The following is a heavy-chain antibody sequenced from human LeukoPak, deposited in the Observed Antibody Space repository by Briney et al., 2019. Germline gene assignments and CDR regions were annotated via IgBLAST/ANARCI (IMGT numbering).Heavy chain of an antibody. CDR3: ARVVLGYSYGLLDY. J-gene: IGHJ4*02. CDR2: ISYDGSNK. D-gene: IGHD5-18*01. V-gene: IGHV3-30*01. Sequence: GGSLRLSCAASGFTFSDYAMHWVRQAPGKGLECVALISYDGSNKYYADSVKGRFTISRDNSKNTLYLHVNSLRTEDTAVYYCARVVLGYSYGLLDYWGQGNLVTVSS. CDR1: GFTFSDYA.